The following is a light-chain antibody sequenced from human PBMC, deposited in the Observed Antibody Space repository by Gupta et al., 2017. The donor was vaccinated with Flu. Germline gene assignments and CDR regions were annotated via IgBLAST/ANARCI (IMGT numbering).Light chain of an antibody. V-gene: IGLV2-14*03. Sequence: SVTISCNGSTTDIGTYDHVAWYQQYPGKAPILIMFDVSHRPAGIADRFSGSKAGTTASLTISGLQAEDEADYYCKSVASNNALLFGTGTKLTVL. CDR3: KSVASNNALL. CDR1: TTDIGTYDH. CDR2: DVS. J-gene: IGLJ1*01.